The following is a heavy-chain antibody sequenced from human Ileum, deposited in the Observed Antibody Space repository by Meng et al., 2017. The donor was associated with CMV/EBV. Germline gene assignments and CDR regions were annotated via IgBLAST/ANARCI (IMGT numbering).Heavy chain of an antibody. V-gene: IGHV4-39*01. Sequence: SETLSLTCTVSGASISSSIYFWGWVRQPPGKGLEWIERVYYSGSSWYTPSLRSRLTISVDTSKNQFSLQLSTVTSADTARSVWARRGTNTELLDYWGQGALVTVSS. J-gene: IGHJ4*02. CDR3: ARRGTNTELLDY. CDR2: VYYSGSS. CDR1: GASISSSIYF. D-gene: IGHD2-8*01.